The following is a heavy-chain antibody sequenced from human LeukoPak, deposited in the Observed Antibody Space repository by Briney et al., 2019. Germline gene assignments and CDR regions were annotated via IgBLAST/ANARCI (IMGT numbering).Heavy chain of an antibody. D-gene: IGHD2-8*01. CDR3: ARGGYCTNGVCHHPLQYYYYALDV. V-gene: IGHV5-51*01. Sequence: GESLQISCMGSGSSFTTYWIGWVRQMPGKGLEWMGIMYPGDSDIRYNPTFEGQVTISADKSISTAYLQWSSLKASDTAMYYCARGGYCTNGVCHHPLQYYYYALDVWGQGTTVTVSS. CDR2: MYPGDSDI. CDR1: GSSFTTYW. J-gene: IGHJ6*02.